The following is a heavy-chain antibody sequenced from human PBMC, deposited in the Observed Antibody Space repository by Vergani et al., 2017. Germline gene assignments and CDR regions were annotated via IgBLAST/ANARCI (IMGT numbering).Heavy chain of an antibody. CDR2: IYYSGST. CDR3: ARGITMVRESPPYYFDY. V-gene: IGHV4-59*01. D-gene: IGHD3-10*01. J-gene: IGHJ4*02. CDR1: GGSISSYY. Sequence: QVQLQESGPGLVKPSETLSLTCTVSGGSISSYYWSWIRQPPGKGLEWIGYIYYSGSTNYNPSLKSRVTISVDTSKNKFSLKLSSVTAADTAVYYCARGITMVRESPPYYFDYWGQGTLVTVSS.